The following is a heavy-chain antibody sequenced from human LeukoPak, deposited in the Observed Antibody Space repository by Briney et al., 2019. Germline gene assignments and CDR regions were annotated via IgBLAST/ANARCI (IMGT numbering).Heavy chain of an antibody. J-gene: IGHJ4*02. CDR2: IKQDRSET. CDR1: GFTFSSYW. CDR3: ARKSGSWSFFWVY. D-gene: IGHD6-13*01. V-gene: IGHV3-7*01. Sequence: PGGSLRLSCAASGFTFSSYWMTWVRQAPGKGLEWVASIKQDRSETYYVDSVKGRFTISRDNAKNSLLLEVNSLRAEDTAVYYCARKSGSWSFFWVYWRQGTLVTVSS.